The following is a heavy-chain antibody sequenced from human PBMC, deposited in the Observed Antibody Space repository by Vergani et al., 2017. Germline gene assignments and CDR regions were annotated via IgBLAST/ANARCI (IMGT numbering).Heavy chain of an antibody. J-gene: IGHJ5*02. V-gene: IGHV3-66*02. CDR3: ARGNYYGSGTYVDP. Sequence: ELQLVESGGGLVQPGGFLRLSCSASGSNVSGHYMTWVRQAPGKGLEWVSHIYSGDETYYADSVTGRVTISRDTSKNTLHLQINNLRVEDTAVYYCARGNYYGSGTYVDPWGQGTLGTGSS. D-gene: IGHD3-10*01. CDR1: GSNVSGHY. CDR2: IYSGDET.